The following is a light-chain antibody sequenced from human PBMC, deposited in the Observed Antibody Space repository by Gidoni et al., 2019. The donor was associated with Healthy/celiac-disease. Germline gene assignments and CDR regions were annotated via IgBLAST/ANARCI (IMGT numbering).Light chain of an antibody. CDR3: QSYDSSNPYVV. J-gene: IGLJ2*01. CDR1: SGSIASNY. CDR2: EDN. Sequence: NFMLTTPHPVSESPGKTVTTTCTGSSGSIASNYVQWYQQRPGSAPTTVIHEDNQRPSGVPDRFSGSIDSSSNSASLTISGLKTEDEADYYCQSYDSSNPYVVFGGGTKLTVL. V-gene: IGLV6-57*02.